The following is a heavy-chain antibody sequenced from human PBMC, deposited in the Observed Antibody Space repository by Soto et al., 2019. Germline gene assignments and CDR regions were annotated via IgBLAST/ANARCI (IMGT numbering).Heavy chain of an antibody. V-gene: IGHV3-74*01. D-gene: IGHD6-6*01. J-gene: IGHJ4*02. CDR3: TRDRPGPQHYFDY. CDR1: GFTFSSDW. Sequence: GGSLRLSCAASGFTFSSDWLHWVRQPPGKGLEWVSRINTDGTGTSYADSVKGRFTISRDNARNTLYLQMNNLRAEDTAIYHCTRDRPGPQHYFDYWGQGNMVTVSS. CDR2: INTDGTGT.